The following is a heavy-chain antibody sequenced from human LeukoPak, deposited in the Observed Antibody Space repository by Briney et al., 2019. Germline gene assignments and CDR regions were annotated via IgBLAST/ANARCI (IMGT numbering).Heavy chain of an antibody. CDR2: IYKSGNT. Sequence: SETLSLTCTVSGGSISSYYWSWIRQPPGKELEWIGYIYKSGNTNYAPSLRSRVTISVDTSENQFSLNLISVTAADTAVYYCARGSRNSVDYWGQGTLVTVSS. CDR1: GGSISSYY. V-gene: IGHV4-59*01. CDR3: ARGSRNSVDY. D-gene: IGHD4-23*01. J-gene: IGHJ4*02.